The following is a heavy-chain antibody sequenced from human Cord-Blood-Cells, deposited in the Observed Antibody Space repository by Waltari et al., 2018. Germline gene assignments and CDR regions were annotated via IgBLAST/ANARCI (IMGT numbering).Heavy chain of an antibody. J-gene: IGHJ3*02. CDR3: ARPQGICSGGSCYSDAFDI. Sequence: QLQLQESGPGLVKPSETLSLTCTVPVGSISSSSYYWGCFRHPPRKGLEWIGSIYYSGSTYYNPSLKSRVTISVDTSKNQFSLKLSSVTAADTAVYYCARPQGICSGGSCYSDAFDIWGQGTMVTVSS. V-gene: IGHV4-39*01. D-gene: IGHD2-15*01. CDR1: VGSISSSSYY. CDR2: IYYSGST.